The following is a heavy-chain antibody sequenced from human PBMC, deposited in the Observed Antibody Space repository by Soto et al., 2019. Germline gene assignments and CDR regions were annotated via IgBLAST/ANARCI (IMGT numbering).Heavy chain of an antibody. CDR1: GFTFSSYA. Sequence: EVQLLESGGGLVQPGGSLRLSCAASGFTFSSYAMSGVRQAPGKGLEWVSAMSGSGGSTYYADSVKGRFTISRDNSKNTLYLQMNSLRAEDTAVYYWAKEVLWARKVDFDYWGQGTLVTVSS. V-gene: IGHV3-23*01. CDR2: MSGSGGST. D-gene: IGHD1-26*01. CDR3: AKEVLWARKVDFDY. J-gene: IGHJ4*02.